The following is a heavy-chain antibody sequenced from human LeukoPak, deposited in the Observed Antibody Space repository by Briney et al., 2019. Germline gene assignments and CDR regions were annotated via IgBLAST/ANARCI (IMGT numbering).Heavy chain of an antibody. Sequence: GGSLRLSCAASGFTFSSYSMNWVRQAPGKGLEWVSFISGRSSYIYYADSVKGRFTISRDNAKNSLYLQMNSLRAEDTAVYYCARDPRGYSGYDTWGQGTLVTVSS. V-gene: IGHV3-21*01. CDR3: ARDPRGYSGYDT. CDR1: GFTFSSYS. D-gene: IGHD5-12*01. CDR2: ISGRSSYI. J-gene: IGHJ5*02.